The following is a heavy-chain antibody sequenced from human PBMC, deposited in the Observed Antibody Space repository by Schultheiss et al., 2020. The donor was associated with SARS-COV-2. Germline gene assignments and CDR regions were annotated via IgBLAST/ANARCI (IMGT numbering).Heavy chain of an antibody. CDR2: IYYTGST. J-gene: IGHJ6*02. D-gene: IGHD2-15*01. CDR1: GGSISSGGYY. CDR3: ARELVVVAATGYYYYGMDV. Sequence: SETLSLTCTVSGGSISSGGYYWSWIRHHPGKGLEWIGYIYYTGSTYYNPSLKSRLTISVDSSNNQFSLMLSSVTAADTAVYYCARELVVVAATGYYYYGMDVWGQGTTVTVSS. V-gene: IGHV4-31*03.